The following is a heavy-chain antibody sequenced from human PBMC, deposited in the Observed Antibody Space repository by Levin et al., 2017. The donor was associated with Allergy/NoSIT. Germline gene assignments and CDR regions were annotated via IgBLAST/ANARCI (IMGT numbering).Heavy chain of an antibody. V-gene: IGHV3-7*01. CDR1: GFTFSNYW. CDR2: IKQDGSEK. Sequence: PGGSLRLSCAASGFTFSNYWMTWVRQAPGKGLEWVANIKQDGSEKYYVDSVKGRFTISRDNAKNSLYLQMNSLRAEDTALYFCATGGYQFNSWGQGTLVTVSS. CDR3: ATGGYQFNS. D-gene: IGHD5-12*01. J-gene: IGHJ5*02.